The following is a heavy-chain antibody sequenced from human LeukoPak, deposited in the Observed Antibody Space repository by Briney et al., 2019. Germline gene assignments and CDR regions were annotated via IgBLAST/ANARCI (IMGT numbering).Heavy chain of an antibody. J-gene: IGHJ4*02. Sequence: ASVKVSCKASGYTFTSYYIHWVRQAPGQGLEWMGVINPSGGATTYAQKFHGRVTMTRDTSTSTVYMELSSLRSEDTAVYYCAGGYTTINFDYWGQGTLVTVSS. V-gene: IGHV1-46*01. CDR2: INPSGGAT. CDR1: GYTFTSYY. CDR3: AGGYTTINFDY. D-gene: IGHD1-1*01.